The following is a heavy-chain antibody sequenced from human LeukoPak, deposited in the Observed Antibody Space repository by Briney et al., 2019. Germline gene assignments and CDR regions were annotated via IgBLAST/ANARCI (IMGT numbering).Heavy chain of an antibody. Sequence: GGSLRLSCVASGFAFNMYGMHWVRQAPGKGLQWVAFIRYDASNEYYVESVKGRFTISRDNTENTLYLQMYSLRAEDTAVYYCARYDYWSGYYPLDLWGQGTLVTVSS. CDR2: IRYDASNE. J-gene: IGHJ4*02. V-gene: IGHV3-30*02. CDR3: ARYDYWSGYYPLDL. CDR1: GFAFNMYG. D-gene: IGHD3-3*01.